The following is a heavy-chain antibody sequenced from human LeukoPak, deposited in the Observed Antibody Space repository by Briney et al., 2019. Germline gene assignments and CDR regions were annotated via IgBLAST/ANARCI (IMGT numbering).Heavy chain of an antibody. CDR2: LHYSGGT. V-gene: IGHV4-39*01. CDR1: GGSISTSDYY. D-gene: IGHD2-2*01. J-gene: IGHJ5*02. Sequence: PSETLSLTCTVSGGSISTSDYYWGWIRQPPEKGLEWIARLHYSGGTYFNPSLKSRVTISVDTSRNEFSLKVTSVTAADTAVYYCARSCGSTSCSDGDWFDPWGQGTLVTVCS. CDR3: ARSCGSTSCSDGDWFDP.